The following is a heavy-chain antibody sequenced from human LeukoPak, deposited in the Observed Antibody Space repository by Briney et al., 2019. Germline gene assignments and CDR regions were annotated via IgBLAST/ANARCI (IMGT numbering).Heavy chain of an antibody. CDR2: ISWNSGSK. CDR1: GFTFDDYA. V-gene: IGHV3-9*01. CDR3: AKDVYSSSLAPGGH. Sequence: PGGSLRLSCAASGFTFDDYATHWVRQAPGKGLEWVSGISWNSGSKGYADSVKGRFTISRDNAKNSLYLQMNSLRAEDTALYYCAKDVYSSSLAPGGHWGQGTLVTVSS. J-gene: IGHJ4*02. D-gene: IGHD6-13*01.